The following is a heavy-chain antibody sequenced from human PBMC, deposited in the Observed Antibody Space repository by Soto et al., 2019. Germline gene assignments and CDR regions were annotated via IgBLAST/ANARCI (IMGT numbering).Heavy chain of an antibody. J-gene: IGHJ6*02. V-gene: IGHV1-69*18. CDR2: IIPVFGTT. D-gene: IGHD2-2*01. CDR1: GGTFSSYA. Sequence: QVQLVQSGAEVKKPGSSVKVSCKASGGTFSSYAVSWVRQAPGQGLEWVGTIIPVFGTTNYTHTFQGRVTITADDSTSTAYMEVSSLRSEDTAVYYCARSPSGVVVATSFYYYYYMDVWGRGTTVTVSS. CDR3: ARSPSGVVVATSFYYYYYMDV.